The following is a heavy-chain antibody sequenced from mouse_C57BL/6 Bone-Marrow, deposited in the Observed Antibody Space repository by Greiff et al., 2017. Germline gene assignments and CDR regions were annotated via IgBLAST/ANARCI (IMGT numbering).Heavy chain of an antibody. D-gene: IGHD2-4*01. CDR1: GYTFTNYW. CDR3: ARSYDYDDYTMDY. Sequence: QVQLQQSGAELVKPGASVKLSCKASGYTFTNYWMHWVKQRPGQGLEWIGMMHPNGGSPDYNEKFKSEATLSVVKSSRPAYMELSSLTSEDSAVSYCARSYDYDDYTMDYWGQGTSVTVSS. J-gene: IGHJ4*01. V-gene: IGHV1-64*01. CDR2: MHPNGGSP.